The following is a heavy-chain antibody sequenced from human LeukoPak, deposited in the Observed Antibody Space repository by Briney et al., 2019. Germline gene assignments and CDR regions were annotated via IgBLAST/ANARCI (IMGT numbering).Heavy chain of an antibody. Sequence: SETLSLTCTVSGGSISSSSYYWGWIRQPPGKGLEWIGSIYYSGSTYYNPSLKSRVTISVDASKNQFSLKLSSVTAADTAVYYCARYVRTLYYLDYWGQGTLVTVSS. D-gene: IGHD1-14*01. J-gene: IGHJ4*02. CDR2: IYYSGST. V-gene: IGHV4-39*07. CDR3: ARYVRTLYYLDY. CDR1: GGSISSSSYY.